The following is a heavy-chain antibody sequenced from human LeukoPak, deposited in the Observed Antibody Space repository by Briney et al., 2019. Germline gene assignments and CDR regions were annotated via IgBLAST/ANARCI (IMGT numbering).Heavy chain of an antibody. Sequence: GGSLRLSCAASGFTIDAYAMPWVRQAPGRGLEWVSLISGSADTKYYSDSVKGRFTISRDNTKNSLFLQMNSLRTEDTAWYYCVKDGGSIYNWFDTWGQGSLVTVSS. CDR3: VKDGGSIYNWFDT. V-gene: IGHV3-43*02. CDR1: GFTIDAYA. J-gene: IGHJ5*02. CDR2: ISGSADTK. D-gene: IGHD2-2*01.